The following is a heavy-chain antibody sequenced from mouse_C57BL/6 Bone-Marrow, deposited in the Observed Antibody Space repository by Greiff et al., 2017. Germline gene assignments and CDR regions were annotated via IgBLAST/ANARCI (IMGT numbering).Heavy chain of an antibody. V-gene: IGHV1-69*01. D-gene: IGHD1-1*01. CDR3: ARMDYYGSLDY. CDR1: GYTFTSYW. CDR2: IDPSDSYT. J-gene: IGHJ2*01. Sequence: QVQLQQPGAELVMPGASVKLSCKASGYTFTSYWMHWVNQRPGQGLEWIGDIDPSDSYTNYNQKFKGKSTLTVDKSSSTAYMQLSSLTSEDSAVYYCARMDYYGSLDYEGQGTTLTVSS.